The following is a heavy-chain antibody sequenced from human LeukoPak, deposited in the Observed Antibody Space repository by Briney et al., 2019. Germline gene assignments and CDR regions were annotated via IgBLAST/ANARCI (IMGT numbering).Heavy chain of an antibody. J-gene: IGHJ4*02. Sequence: PGGSLRLSCAASGFTFSDSPMHWVRQASGKGLEWVGRITSKADSYATAYAESVKGRFTISRDDSKNTAYLQMNSLQTEDTAVYYCTRLPMLKTFDYWGQGILVTVSS. CDR2: ITSKADSYAT. CDR1: GFTFSDSP. V-gene: IGHV3-73*01. D-gene: IGHD3-10*02. CDR3: TRLPMLKTFDY.